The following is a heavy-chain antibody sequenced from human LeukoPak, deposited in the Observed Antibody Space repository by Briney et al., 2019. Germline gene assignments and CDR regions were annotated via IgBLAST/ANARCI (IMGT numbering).Heavy chain of an antibody. CDR3: ARDDYGDSTGYYYYGMDV. J-gene: IGHJ6*02. CDR1: GGSISSYY. CDR2: IYTSGST. D-gene: IGHD4-17*01. Sequence: SSETQSLLCTVSGGSISSYYWSWIRQPAGKGLQWIGRIYTSGSTNYNPSLKRLVTMSVNTSSNQFSLKLSSMTAADTAVYYSARDDYGDSTGYYYYGMDVWGQGTTVTVSS. V-gene: IGHV4-4*07.